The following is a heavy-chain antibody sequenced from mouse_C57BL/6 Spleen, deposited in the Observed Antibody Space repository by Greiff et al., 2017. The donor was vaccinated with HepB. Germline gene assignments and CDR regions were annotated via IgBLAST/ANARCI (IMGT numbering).Heavy chain of an antibody. V-gene: IGHV1-81*01. J-gene: IGHJ1*03. CDR1: GYTFTSYG. CDR3: ARNDYHWYFDV. D-gene: IGHD2-4*01. CDR2: IYPRSGNT. Sequence: VQRMESGAELARPGASVKLSCKASGYTFTSYGISWVKQRTGQGLEWIGEIYPRSGNTYYNEKFKGKATLTADKSSSTAYMELRSLTSEDSAVYFCARNDYHWYFDVWGTGTTVTVSS.